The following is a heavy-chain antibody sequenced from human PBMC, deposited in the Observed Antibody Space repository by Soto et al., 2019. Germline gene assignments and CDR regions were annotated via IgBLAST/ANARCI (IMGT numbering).Heavy chain of an antibody. CDR3: ASAMGDWGTYYYYSGMDV. J-gene: IGHJ6*02. V-gene: IGHV4-59*01. Sequence: SETLSLTCTVSGDSITNNYWGWIRQPPGKGLEWIGYVYYSGATNYNPSLKSRVSMSPDPSRNQFSLKLTSVTAADTAVYYCASAMGDWGTYYYYSGMDVWGQGTLVPVSS. CDR1: GDSITNNY. D-gene: IGHD3-16*01. CDR2: VYYSGAT.